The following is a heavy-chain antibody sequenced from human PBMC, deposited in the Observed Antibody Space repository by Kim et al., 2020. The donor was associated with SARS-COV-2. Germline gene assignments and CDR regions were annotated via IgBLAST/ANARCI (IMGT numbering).Heavy chain of an antibody. Sequence: GGSLRLSCAASGFTLRNFWMHWVRQVPGKGLVWVSRVNSDGSTTTYADSVRGRFTISRDNAKNTLYLQIHSLRAEDTAVYFCARGGGMDVWGQGTTV. J-gene: IGHJ6*02. CDR2: VNSDGSTT. CDR3: ARGGGMDV. V-gene: IGHV3-74*01. CDR1: GFTLRNFW.